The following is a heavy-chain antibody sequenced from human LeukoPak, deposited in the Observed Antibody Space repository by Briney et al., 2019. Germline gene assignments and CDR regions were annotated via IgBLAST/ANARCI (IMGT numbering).Heavy chain of an antibody. D-gene: IGHD3-10*01. CDR1: GFIFSSYW. CDR3: ARRGVYGSGAFYLDY. V-gene: IGHV3-21*01. CDR2: ISGSGGTT. J-gene: IGHJ4*02. Sequence: GGSLRLSCAASGFIFSSYWMSWVRQAPGKGLEWVSGISGSGGTTHYADSVKGRFTISRDNAKNSLYLQMNSLRAEDTAVYYCARRGVYGSGAFYLDYWGQGTLVTVSS.